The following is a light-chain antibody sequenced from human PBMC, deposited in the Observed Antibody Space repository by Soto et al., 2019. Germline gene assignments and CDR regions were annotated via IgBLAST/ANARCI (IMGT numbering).Light chain of an antibody. CDR1: SGHSDFA. CDR3: QTWGTGIQV. J-gene: IGLJ2*01. Sequence: QLVLTQSPSASASLGASVKLTCTLSSGHSDFAIAWHQQQPQKGPRYLMKLNSDDSHIKGDGFPDRFSGSSSGAERHLTISSLQSEDEADYYCQTWGTGIQVFGGGTKVTVL. V-gene: IGLV4-69*01. CDR2: LNSDDSH.